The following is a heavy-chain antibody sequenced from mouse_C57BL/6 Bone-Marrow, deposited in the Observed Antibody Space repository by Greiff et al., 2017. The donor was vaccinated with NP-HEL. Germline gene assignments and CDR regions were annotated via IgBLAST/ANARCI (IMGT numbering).Heavy chain of an antibody. D-gene: IGHD6-1*01. CDR3: AKTPLARFRFAY. CDR1: GFSLTSYG. J-gene: IGHJ3*01. Sequence: QVQLKESGPGLVAPSQCLSITCTVSGFSLTSYGVSWVRQPPGKGLEWLGVIWGDGSTDYHSALISRLSISKANSKSQVFLKLNSLHTGDTATYYCAKTPLARFRFAYWGQGTLVTVSA. CDR2: IWGDGST. V-gene: IGHV2-3*01.